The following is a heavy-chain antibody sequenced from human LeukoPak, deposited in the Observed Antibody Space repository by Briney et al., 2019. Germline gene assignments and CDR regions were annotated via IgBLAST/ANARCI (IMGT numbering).Heavy chain of an antibody. CDR1: GFTFSNAW. J-gene: IGHJ6*03. V-gene: IGHV3-15*01. D-gene: IGHD3-22*01. Sequence: GGSLRLSCAASGFTFSNAWMSWVRQAPGKGLEWVGRIKSKTDGGTTDYAAPVKGRFTISRDDSKSTLYLQMNSLKTEDTAVYYCTTDPNRDPYYYDSSYGYYYYYMDVWGKGTTVTVSS. CDR2: IKSKTDGGTT. CDR3: TTDPNRDPYYYDSSYGYYYYYMDV.